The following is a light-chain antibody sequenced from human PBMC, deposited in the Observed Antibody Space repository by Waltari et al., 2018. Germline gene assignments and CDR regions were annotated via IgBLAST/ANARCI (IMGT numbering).Light chain of an antibody. J-gene: IGLJ3*02. CDR3: VLYLTSCISV. Sequence: QTVVTQEPSFSVSPGGTVTLTCGLSSGSVSTSYYPSWYQQTPGRAPRTLIYNTNPPSSGVPARFSCSILGNKAALTTAGAQADDESNYYCVLYLTSCISVFGGGTKLTVL. CDR2: NTN. V-gene: IGLV8-61*01. CDR1: SGSVSTSYY.